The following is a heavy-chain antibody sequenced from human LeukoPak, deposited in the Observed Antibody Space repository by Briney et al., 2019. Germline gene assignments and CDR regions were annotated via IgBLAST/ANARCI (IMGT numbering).Heavy chain of an antibody. CDR3: AREPAAAAPSRFDY. Sequence: PGGSLRLSCAASGFTFSSYEMNWVRQAPGKGLEWVSYISSSGSTIYYADSVKGRFTISRDNAKNSLYLQMNSLRAEDTAVYYCAREPAAAAPSRFDYWGQGTLVTVSS. D-gene: IGHD6-13*01. V-gene: IGHV3-48*03. CDR2: ISSSGSTI. CDR1: GFTFSSYE. J-gene: IGHJ4*02.